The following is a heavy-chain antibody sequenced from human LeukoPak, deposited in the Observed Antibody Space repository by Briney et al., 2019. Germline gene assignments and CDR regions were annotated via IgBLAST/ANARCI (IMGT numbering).Heavy chain of an antibody. CDR2: IYPGDSDT. V-gene: IGHV5-51*01. CDR1: GSRFTSYW. J-gene: IGHJ3*02. Sequence: GESPKISCKGSGSRFTSYWIGWARQMPGKGLEGMGIIYPGDSDTRYSPSFQGQVTISADKSISTAYLQWSSLKASDTAMYYCARPHSGYEVYAFDIWGQGTMVTVSS. CDR3: ARPHSGYEVYAFDI. D-gene: IGHD5-12*01.